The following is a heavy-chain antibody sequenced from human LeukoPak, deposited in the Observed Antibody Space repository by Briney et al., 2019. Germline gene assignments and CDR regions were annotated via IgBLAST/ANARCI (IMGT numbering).Heavy chain of an antibody. D-gene: IGHD1/OR15-1a*01. V-gene: IGHV3-7*01. CDR3: VRDTEQWKQQQIFDY. Sequence: GGSLRLSCAASGFTFRTDRMWWVRQAPGKGLEGVAGINEDGSASYYVESVKGRFTISRDNAKNSLSLQMNRLRAEDTALLYCVRDTEQWKQQQIFDYWGQGTLVTVSS. J-gene: IGHJ4*02. CDR1: GFTFRTDR. CDR2: INEDGSAS.